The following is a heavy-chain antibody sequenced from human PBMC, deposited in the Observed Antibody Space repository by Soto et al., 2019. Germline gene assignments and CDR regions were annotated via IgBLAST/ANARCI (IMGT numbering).Heavy chain of an antibody. CDR1: GYPVTAYY. Sequence: QLHLVQSGAVVKKPGASVTVSCSASGYPVTAYYMHWVRQAPGRGLEWMGGINPATGAAKYTQTFQGRVTMTRDTFTGTVFMELSGMTSEDTAVFYCPRGGGVGVAGSAAFDMWGQGTLVTVSS. D-gene: IGHD3-3*01. J-gene: IGHJ3*02. V-gene: IGHV1-2*02. CDR3: PRGGGVGVAGSAAFDM. CDR2: INPATGAA.